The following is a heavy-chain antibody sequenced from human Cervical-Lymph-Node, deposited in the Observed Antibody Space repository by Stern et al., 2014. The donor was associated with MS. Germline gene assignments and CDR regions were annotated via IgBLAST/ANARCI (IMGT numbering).Heavy chain of an antibody. D-gene: IGHD2-21*02. J-gene: IGHJ6*02. CDR3: ATHRGRVTYYYGMDV. CDR2: FDPEHGET. Sequence: QVQLVQYGAEVKKPGASVKGSCKVSGYTLSEISMHWVRQAPGKGLEWLGGFDPEHGETRYAQKFQGRVTMAEDRSTDTAYMELSSLRSEDTAVYYCATHRGRVTYYYGMDVWGQGTTVTVSS. CDR1: GYTLSEIS. V-gene: IGHV1-24*01.